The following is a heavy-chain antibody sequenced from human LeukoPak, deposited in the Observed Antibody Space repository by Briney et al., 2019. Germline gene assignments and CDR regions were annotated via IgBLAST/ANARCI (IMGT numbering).Heavy chain of an antibody. V-gene: IGHV4-34*01. CDR1: GGSFSGYY. CDR3: ARGELTGTTEDYFDY. D-gene: IGHD1-20*01. CDR2: INHSGST. J-gene: IGHJ4*02. Sequence: ETLSLTCAVYGGSFSGYYWSWVRQPPGKGLEWIGEINHSGSTNYNPSLKSRVTISVDTSKNQFSLKLSSVTAADTAVYYCARGELTGTTEDYFDYWGQGTLVTVSS.